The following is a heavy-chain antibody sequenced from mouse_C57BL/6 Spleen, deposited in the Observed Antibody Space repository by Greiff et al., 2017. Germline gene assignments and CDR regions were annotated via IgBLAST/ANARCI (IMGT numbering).Heavy chain of an antibody. V-gene: IGHV1-81*01. CDR1: GYTFTSYG. CDR2: IYPRSGNT. D-gene: IGHD2-3*01. J-gene: IGHJ4*01. CDR3: AREEGIYDGYYGAMDY. Sequence: VQLQQSGAELARPVASVKLSCKASGYTFTSYGISWVKQRTGQGLEWIGEIYPRSGNTYYNEKFKGKATLTADKSSSTAYMELRSLTSEDSAVYFCAREEGIYDGYYGAMDYWGQGTSVTVSS.